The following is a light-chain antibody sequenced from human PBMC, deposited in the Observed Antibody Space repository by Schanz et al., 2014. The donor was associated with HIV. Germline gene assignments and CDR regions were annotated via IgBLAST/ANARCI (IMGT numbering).Light chain of an antibody. CDR1: QSVLHRSHSRNY. CDR3: QQYYSTPWT. CDR2: WAS. V-gene: IGKV4-1*01. J-gene: IGKJ1*01. Sequence: DIVMTQSPDSLAVSLGERATINCESSQSVLHRSHSRNYLSWYQQKPGQPPKLLIYWASIRESGVPDRFSGSGSGTDFTLTISGLQAEDVAVYYCQQYYSTPWTFGQGTKVEIK.